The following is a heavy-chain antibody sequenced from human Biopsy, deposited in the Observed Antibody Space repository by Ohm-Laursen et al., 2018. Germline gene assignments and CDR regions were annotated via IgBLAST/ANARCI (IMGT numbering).Heavy chain of an antibody. D-gene: IGHD1-26*01. CDR1: GFDFSDYS. CDR2: VTTTSSYI. V-gene: IGHV3-21*01. J-gene: IGHJ3*01. Sequence: SLRLSCSASGFDFSDYSMSWVRQAPGKGLEWVSSVTTTSSYIYYADSVKGRFTISRDNAQNSLYLHMNSLRAEDTAVYYCARLNSGTYDASDLWGQGTMVTVSS. CDR3: ARLNSGTYDASDL.